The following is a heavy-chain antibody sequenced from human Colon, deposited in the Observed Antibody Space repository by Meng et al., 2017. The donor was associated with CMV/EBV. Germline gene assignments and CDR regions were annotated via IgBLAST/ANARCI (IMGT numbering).Heavy chain of an antibody. V-gene: IGHV3-30*04. J-gene: IGHJ6*02. CDR1: GFTFSSYA. D-gene: IGHD3-3*01. Sequence: SCAASGFTFSSYAMHWVRQAPGKGLEWVTFISYDGSNEYYADSVKGRFTISRDNSKNTLYLQMNSLRPEDTAVYYCAREAYYDFWSGYPQYYYYGMDVWGQGTTVTVSS. CDR2: ISYDGSNE. CDR3: AREAYYDFWSGYPQYYYYGMDV.